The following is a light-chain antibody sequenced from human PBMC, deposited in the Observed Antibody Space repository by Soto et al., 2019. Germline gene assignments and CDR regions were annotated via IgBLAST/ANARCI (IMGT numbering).Light chain of an antibody. Sequence: EIVLTESPATLSLSPVERATLSCRASQSVSSNLAWYQQKPGQAPRLLIYGASTRATRIPARFSGSGSWTEFTLTISSLQSEDFAVYYCQKYNNWPRKFGQGTKVDIK. CDR2: GAS. J-gene: IGKJ1*01. CDR3: QKYNNWPRK. CDR1: QSVSSN. V-gene: IGKV3-15*01.